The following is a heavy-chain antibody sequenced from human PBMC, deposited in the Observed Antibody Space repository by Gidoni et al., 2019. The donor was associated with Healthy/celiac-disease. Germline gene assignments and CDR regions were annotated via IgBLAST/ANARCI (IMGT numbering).Heavy chain of an antibody. Sequence: QPQLQESGPGLVKHSETMSLTCTVSGGSISSSSYYWGWIRQPPGKGLEWIGSIYYSGSTYYNPSLKSRVTISVDTSKNQFSLKLSSVTAADTAVYYCARHGLYYYGSGPGGWFDPWGQGTLVTVSS. CDR3: ARHGLYYYGSGPGGWFDP. D-gene: IGHD3-10*01. CDR2: IYYSGST. V-gene: IGHV4-39*01. J-gene: IGHJ5*02. CDR1: GGSISSSSYY.